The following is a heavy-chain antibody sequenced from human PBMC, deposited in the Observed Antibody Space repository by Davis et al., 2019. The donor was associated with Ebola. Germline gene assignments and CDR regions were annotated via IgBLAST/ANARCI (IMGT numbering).Heavy chain of an antibody. CDR2: ISYDGSHT. J-gene: IGHJ3*02. V-gene: IGHV3-30*03. Sequence: SLKISCAASRFTFSNYDMHWVRQAPGKGLEWVAVISYDGSHTFYADSVKDRFTVSRDDSKNTLYLQMNSLRVEDTALYYCAGNYAKSAFDMWGPGTMVTVSS. CDR3: AGNYAKSAFDM. D-gene: IGHD3-16*01. CDR1: RFTFSNYD.